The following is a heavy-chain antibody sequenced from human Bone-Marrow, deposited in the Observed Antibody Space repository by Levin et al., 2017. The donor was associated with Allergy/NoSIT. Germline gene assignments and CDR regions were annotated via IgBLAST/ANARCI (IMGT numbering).Heavy chain of an antibody. CDR1: GFTFSSYG. CDR3: ARDFPLQGITIFGVVILYYCYYMDV. D-gene: IGHD3-3*01. Sequence: GGSLRLSCAASGFTFSSYGMHWVRQAPGKGLEWVAVIWYDGSNKYYADSVKGRFTISRDNSKNTLYLQMNSLRAEDTAVYYCARDFPLQGITIFGVVILYYCYYMDVWGKGTTVTVSS. J-gene: IGHJ6*03. V-gene: IGHV3-33*01. CDR2: IWYDGSNK.